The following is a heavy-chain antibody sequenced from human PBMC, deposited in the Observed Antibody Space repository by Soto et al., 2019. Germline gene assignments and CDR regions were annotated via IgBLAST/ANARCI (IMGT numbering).Heavy chain of an antibody. CDR1: GFTFSSYS. CDR2: ISRSSSTI. V-gene: IGHV3-48*02. CDR3: ARALSGYDSSGG. J-gene: IGHJ4*02. Sequence: EVQLVESGGGLVQPGGSLRLSCAASGFTFSSYSMNWVRQAPGKGLEWVSYISRSSSTIYYADSVKGRFTISRDNAKNSQYLKMNSLRDEATAVYYCARALSGYDSSGGWGQGTLVTVSS. D-gene: IGHD3-22*01.